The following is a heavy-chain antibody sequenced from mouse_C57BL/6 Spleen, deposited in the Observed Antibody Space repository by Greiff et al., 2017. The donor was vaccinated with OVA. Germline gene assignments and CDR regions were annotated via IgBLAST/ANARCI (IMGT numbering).Heavy chain of an antibody. CDR3: ARALPHFDY. CDR2: ISYDGSN. D-gene: IGHD2-1*01. Sequence: EVKLMESGPGLVKPSQSLSLTCSVTGYSITSGYYWNWIRQFPGNKLEWMGYISYDGSNNYNPSLKNRISITRDTSKNQFFLKLNSVTTEDTATYYCARALPHFDYWGQGTTLTVSS. J-gene: IGHJ2*01. CDR1: GYSITSGYY. V-gene: IGHV3-6*01.